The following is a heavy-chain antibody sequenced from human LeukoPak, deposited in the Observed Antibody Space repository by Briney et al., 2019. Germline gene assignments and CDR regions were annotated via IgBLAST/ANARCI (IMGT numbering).Heavy chain of an antibody. CDR3: GREGTAARHFDY. J-gene: IGHJ4*02. CDR2: IWYDGSNK. V-gene: IGHV3-33*01. CDR1: GFTFSSYG. D-gene: IGHD6-6*01. Sequence: PGGSLRLSCAASGFTFSSYGMHWVRQAPGKGLEWVAVIWYDGSNKYYADSVKGRFTISRDNSKNTLYLQMNSLRAEDTAVYYCGREGTAARHFDYWGQGTLVTVSS.